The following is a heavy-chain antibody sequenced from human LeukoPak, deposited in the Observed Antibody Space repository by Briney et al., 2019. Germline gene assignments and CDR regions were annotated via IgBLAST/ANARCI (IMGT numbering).Heavy chain of an antibody. V-gene: IGHV4-34*10. D-gene: IGHD3-10*01. Sequence: SETLSLTCAIYGGSFSGHYWSWIRQSPGKGLEWIAEIHYSGATSYNPSLKSRFTISVDTSRNQLFLKLTSVTAADTAVYFCAKKGGSGNLVYFDYWGQGALVTVSS. CDR2: IHYSGAT. CDR1: GGSFSGHY. CDR3: AKKGGSGNLVYFDY. J-gene: IGHJ4*02.